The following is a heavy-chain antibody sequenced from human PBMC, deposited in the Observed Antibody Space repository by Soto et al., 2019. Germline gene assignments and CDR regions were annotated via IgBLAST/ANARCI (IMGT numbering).Heavy chain of an antibody. CDR3: AKDLRYYGSGSPGRYYYYGMDV. V-gene: IGHV3-30*18. J-gene: IGHJ6*02. Sequence: GGSLRLSSAASGFTVSSYGMHWVRQAPGKGLEWVAVISYDGSNKYYADSVKGRFTISRDNSKNTLYLQMNSLRAEDTAVYYCAKDLRYYGSGSPGRYYYYGMDVSGQGTPVTVSS. CDR2: ISYDGSNK. CDR1: GFTVSSYG. D-gene: IGHD3-10*01.